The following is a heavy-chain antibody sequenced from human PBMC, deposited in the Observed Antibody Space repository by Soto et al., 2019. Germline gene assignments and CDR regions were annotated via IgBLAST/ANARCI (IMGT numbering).Heavy chain of an antibody. CDR1: GFTLSTYA. J-gene: IGHJ5*02. V-gene: IGHV3-23*01. D-gene: IGHD1-7*01. CDR3: AICQVVTGVSGSCNYVDP. CDR2: IRKNSGST. Sequence: EVQLLESGGDLVQPGGSLRLSCAASGFTLSTYAMNWVRQAPGKGLEWVSAIRKNSGSTDYADSVKGRFTISRDNSKNTLYLEMNSLSADDTAVYYGAICQVVTGVSGSCNYVDPWGQGTLVTVSS.